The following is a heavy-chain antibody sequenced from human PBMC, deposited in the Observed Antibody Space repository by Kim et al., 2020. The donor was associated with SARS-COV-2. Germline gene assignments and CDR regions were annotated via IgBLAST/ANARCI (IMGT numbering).Heavy chain of an antibody. J-gene: IGHJ4*02. CDR3: ARLRDHPDGVVVVPAAIRKLDYFAY. Sequence: SETLSLTCAVYGGSFSGYYWSWIRQPPGKGLEWIGEINHSGSTNYNPSLKSRVTISVDTSKNQFSLKLSSVTAADTAVYYCARLRDHPDGVVVVPAAIRKLDYFAYWGQGTLVTVSS. CDR1: GGSFSGYY. D-gene: IGHD2-2*02. V-gene: IGHV4-34*01. CDR2: INHSGST.